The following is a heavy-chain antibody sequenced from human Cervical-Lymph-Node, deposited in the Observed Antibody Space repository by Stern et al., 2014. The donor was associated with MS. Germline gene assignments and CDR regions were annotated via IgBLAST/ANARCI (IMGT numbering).Heavy chain of an antibody. CDR3: ARLPGAVGSFYFDS. J-gene: IGHJ4*01. Sequence: QVQLQESGPGLVRPSQTLSLTCTVSGASINSGSYYWSWVRQPAGKGLEWIGRIYTSGRTDYSPSLISRVTISVDTSKNQFPLPLSSVTAADTAVYYCARLPGAVGSFYFDSWGQGSLVTVSS. V-gene: IGHV4-61*02. CDR1: GASINSGSYY. CDR2: IYTSGRT. D-gene: IGHD6-19*01.